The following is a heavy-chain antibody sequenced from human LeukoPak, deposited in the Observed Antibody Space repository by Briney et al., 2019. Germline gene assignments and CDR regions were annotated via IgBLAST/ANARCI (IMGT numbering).Heavy chain of an antibody. J-gene: IGHJ4*02. CDR3: ARDPSSSWVRDY. CDR1: GFTFSSYA. D-gene: IGHD6-13*01. V-gene: IGHV3-30*01. CDR2: ISYDGSNK. Sequence: GRSLRLSCAASGFTFSSYAMHWVRQAPGKGLEWVAVISYDGSNKYYADSVKGRFTISRDNSKNTLYLQMNSLRAEDTAVYYCARDPSSSWVRDYWGQGTLVTVSS.